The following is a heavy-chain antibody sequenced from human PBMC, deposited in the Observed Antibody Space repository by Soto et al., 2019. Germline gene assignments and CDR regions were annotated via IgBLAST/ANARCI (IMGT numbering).Heavy chain of an antibody. J-gene: IGHJ5*02. Sequence: PSETLSLTCNVSGGSISNSNYYWGWIRQPPGKGLEWIGYIYYSGSTNYNPSLKSRVTISVDTSKNQFSLKLSSVTAADTAVYYCARAKAPLYSSSWYWFDPWGQGTLVTVSS. CDR2: IYYSGST. CDR1: GGSISNSNYY. CDR3: ARAKAPLYSSSWYWFDP. V-gene: IGHV4-61*05. D-gene: IGHD6-13*01.